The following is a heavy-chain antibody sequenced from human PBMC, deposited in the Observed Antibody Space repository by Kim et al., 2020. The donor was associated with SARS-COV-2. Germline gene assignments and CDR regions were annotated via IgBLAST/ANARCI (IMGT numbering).Heavy chain of an antibody. CDR2: IIPILGIA. D-gene: IGHD6-13*01. CDR3: AREQYEGYLAAAGTVQFQH. J-gene: IGHJ1*01. Sequence: SVKVSCKASGGTFSSYTISWVRQAPGQGLEWMGRIIPILGIANYAQKFQGRVTITADKSTSTAYMELSSLRSEDTAVYYCAREQYEGYLAAAGTVQFQHWGQGTLVTVSS. V-gene: IGHV1-69*04. CDR1: GGTFSSYT.